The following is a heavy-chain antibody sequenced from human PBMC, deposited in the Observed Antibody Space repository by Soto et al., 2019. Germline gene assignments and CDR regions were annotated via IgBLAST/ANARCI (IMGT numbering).Heavy chain of an antibody. D-gene: IGHD3-3*01. Sequence: PGESLKISCKGSGYTFSSYRIGWVRQVPGKGLEWMGIISPGDSDTKYSQSFQGQVTISADKSISTAYLQWNSLRASDTAMYYCARHVTYYDLLSGYYFDYWGQGTLVTVSS. CDR1: GYTFSSYR. CDR3: ARHVTYYDLLSGYYFDY. J-gene: IGHJ4*02. V-gene: IGHV5-51*01. CDR2: ISPGDSDT.